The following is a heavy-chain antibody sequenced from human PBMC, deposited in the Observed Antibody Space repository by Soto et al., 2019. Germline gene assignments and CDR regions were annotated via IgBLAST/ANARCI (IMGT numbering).Heavy chain of an antibody. CDR2: IGTAGDT. CDR1: GFTFSSYD. V-gene: IGHV3-13*01. Sequence: GESLKISCAASGFTFSSYDMHWVRQATGKGLEWVSAIGTAGDTYYPGSVKGRFTISRENAKNSLYLQMNSLRAEDTAVYYCARDRERDGYNYRYYGMDVWGQGTTVTVSS. CDR3: ARDRERDGYNYRYYGMDV. J-gene: IGHJ6*02. D-gene: IGHD5-12*01.